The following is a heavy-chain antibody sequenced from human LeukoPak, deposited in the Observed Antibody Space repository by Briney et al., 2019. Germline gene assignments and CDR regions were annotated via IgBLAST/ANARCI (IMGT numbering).Heavy chain of an antibody. Sequence: PSETLSLTCAVYGGSFSGYYWSWIRQPPGKGLEWIGEINHSGSTNYNPSLKSRVTISVDTSKNQFSLKLTSLTAADTALYYCARELVVDTAMVDSWGQGTLVTVSS. V-gene: IGHV4-34*01. D-gene: IGHD5-18*01. CDR2: INHSGST. CDR1: GGSFSGYY. J-gene: IGHJ4*02. CDR3: ARELVVDTAMVDS.